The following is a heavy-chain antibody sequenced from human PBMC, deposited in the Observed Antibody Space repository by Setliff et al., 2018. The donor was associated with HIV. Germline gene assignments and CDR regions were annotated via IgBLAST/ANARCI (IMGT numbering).Heavy chain of an antibody. Sequence: SVKVSCKASGGTFSNYGMSWVRQAPGQGLEWMGGIIPISGTANYAQKFQGRVTITTDESTSTAYMELSGLRSEDTAVYYCANKSGYCSGGNCFGSYYFDFWGQGIPVTVPQ. CDR3: ANKSGYCSGGNCFGSYYFDF. V-gene: IGHV1-69*05. J-gene: IGHJ4*02. CDR2: IIPISGTA. CDR1: GGTFSNYG. D-gene: IGHD2-15*01.